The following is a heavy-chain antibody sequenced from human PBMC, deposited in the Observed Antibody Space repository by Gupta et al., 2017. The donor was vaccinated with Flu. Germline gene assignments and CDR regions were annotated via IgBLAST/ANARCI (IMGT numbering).Heavy chain of an antibody. D-gene: IGHD4-23*01. CDR2: ISVGGGST. CDR1: GFTFTTYA. Sequence: EVQLLESGGGLVQPGGSLRLSCAASGFTFTTYAMSWVRRAPGKGVEWVALISVGGGSTYYADPVKGRSTISRDNSKNTLSLQMNSLRAEDTAVYYCAKAVGNSPGRYYFDYWGQGTLVTVSS. V-gene: IGHV3-23*01. J-gene: IGHJ4*02. CDR3: AKAVGNSPGRYYFDY.